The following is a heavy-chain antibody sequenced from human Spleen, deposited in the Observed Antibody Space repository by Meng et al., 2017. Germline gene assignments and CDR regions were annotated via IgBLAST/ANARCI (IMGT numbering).Heavy chain of an antibody. D-gene: IGHD6-13*01. J-gene: IGHJ4*01. CDR2: IIPVFGTT. V-gene: IGHV1-69*13. Sequence: SVKVSCKASGGTFSTYAIIWVRQAPGQGLEWMGTIIPVFGTTNYAQKFQGRLTITADGSTTTAYMELTSLRSDDTAMYYCARDEDISAAGKLFGDYWGHGTLVTVSS. CDR3: ARDEDISAAGKLFGDY. CDR1: GGTFSTYA.